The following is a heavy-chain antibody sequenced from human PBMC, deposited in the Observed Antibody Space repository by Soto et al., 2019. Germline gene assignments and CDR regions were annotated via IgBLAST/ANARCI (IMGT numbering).Heavy chain of an antibody. Sequence: MPGKGLEWMGIIYPGDSDTRYSPSFQGQVTISADKSISTAYLQWSSLKASDTAMYYCARPQKTNGMDVWGQGTTVTVSS. J-gene: IGHJ6*02. CDR2: IYPGDSDT. V-gene: IGHV5-51*01. CDR3: ARPQKTNGMDV.